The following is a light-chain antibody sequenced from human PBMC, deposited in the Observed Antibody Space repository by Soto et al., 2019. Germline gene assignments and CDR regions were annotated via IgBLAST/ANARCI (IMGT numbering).Light chain of an antibody. CDR3: MQGTHWPPVT. J-gene: IGKJ4*01. V-gene: IGKV2-30*02. CDR1: QSLLHSDGNTY. Sequence: VVLTQSPLSLPVTLGQPASISCRSSQSLLHSDGNTYLHWFQQRPGHSPRRLIYKVSNRDSGVPDRYSGSGSGTDFTLKISRVEAEDVGVYYCMQGTHWPPVTFGGGTKVEIK. CDR2: KVS.